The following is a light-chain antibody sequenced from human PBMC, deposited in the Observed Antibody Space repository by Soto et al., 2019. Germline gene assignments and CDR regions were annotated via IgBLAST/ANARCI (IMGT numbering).Light chain of an antibody. Sequence: DIQMTQSPSTLSASVRDRVTITCRASQSITSRLAWYQQKPWKAPKLLLYKASSLASGVPSRFSGSGSGTEFRLTIRSLQPDDFATYYGQQYNSYPWTVGQGTMVEIK. CDR3: QQYNSYPWT. V-gene: IGKV1-5*03. CDR2: KAS. CDR1: QSITSR. J-gene: IGKJ1*01.